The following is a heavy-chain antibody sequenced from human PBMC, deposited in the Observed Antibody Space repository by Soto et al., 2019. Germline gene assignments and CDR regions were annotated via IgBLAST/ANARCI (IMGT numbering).Heavy chain of an antibody. CDR2: ISGSGGST. J-gene: IGHJ6*03. CDR3: AKDGITMVRGVIDYYYDYMDV. Sequence: EVQLLESGGGLVQPGGSLRLSCAASGFTFSSYAMSWVRQAPGKGLEWVSAISGSGGSTYYADSVKGRFTISRENSKNTLYLQMNSLRAEETAVYYCAKDGITMVRGVIDYYYDYMDVWGKGTTVTVSS. V-gene: IGHV3-23*01. D-gene: IGHD3-10*01. CDR1: GFTFSSYA.